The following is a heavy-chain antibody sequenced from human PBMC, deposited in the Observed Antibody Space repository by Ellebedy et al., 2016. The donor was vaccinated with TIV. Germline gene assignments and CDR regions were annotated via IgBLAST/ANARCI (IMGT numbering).Heavy chain of an antibody. V-gene: IGHV1-18*01. CDR2: ISAYNGNT. J-gene: IGHJ5*02. CDR3: AREDCGRTSCYAEMYNWFDP. Sequence: AASVKVSCKASGYTFTSYGISWVRQAPGQGLEWIGWISAYNGNTKYAQKLQGRVTMSTDISTSTAYMELRSLRSDDTAVYYCAREDCGRTSCYAEMYNWFDPWGQGTLVTVSS. D-gene: IGHD2-2*01. CDR1: GYTFTSYG.